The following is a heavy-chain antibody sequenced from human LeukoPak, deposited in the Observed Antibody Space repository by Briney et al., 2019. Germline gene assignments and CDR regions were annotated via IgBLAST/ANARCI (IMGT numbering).Heavy chain of an antibody. CDR2: ISHSGST. V-gene: IGHV4-38-2*01. CDR1: GYSISSGYY. Sequence: PSETLSLTCAVSGYSISSGYYWGWIRQPPGKGPEWIGSISHSGSTYYNPTLTSRVTISVDTSKNQFSLKLSSVTASDTAVYYCARRYFPRYFDYWGQGTLVTVSS. CDR3: ARRYFPRYFDY. D-gene: IGHD3-9*01. J-gene: IGHJ4*02.